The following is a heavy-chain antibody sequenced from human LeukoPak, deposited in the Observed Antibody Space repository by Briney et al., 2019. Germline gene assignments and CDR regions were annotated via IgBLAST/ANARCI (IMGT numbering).Heavy chain of an antibody. CDR3: ARVPHCTSTSCYVGGYHMDV. D-gene: IGHD2-2*01. CDR2: IHHSGST. Sequence: SETLSLTCTVSGYSISSGYYWGWIRQPPGKGLEWIGSIHHSGSTNDNPSLKSRVTVSVDTSKNQFSLKLSSVTAADTAVYYCARVPHCTSTSCYVGGYHMDVWGKGTTVTVSS. V-gene: IGHV4-38-2*02. J-gene: IGHJ6*03. CDR1: GYSISSGYY.